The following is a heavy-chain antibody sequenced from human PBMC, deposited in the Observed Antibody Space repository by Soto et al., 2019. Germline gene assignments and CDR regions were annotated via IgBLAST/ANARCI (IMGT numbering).Heavy chain of an antibody. CDR2: IRSKAYGGTT. CDR1: GFTFGDYA. CDR3: TSLRYFDWLSPLI. Sequence: GGSLRLSCTASGFTFGDYAMSWFRQAPGKGLEWVGFIRSKAYGGTTEYAASVKGRFTISRDDSKSIAYLQMNSLKTEDTAVYYCTSLRYFDWLSPLIWGQGTMVTVSS. D-gene: IGHD3-9*01. V-gene: IGHV3-49*03. J-gene: IGHJ3*02.